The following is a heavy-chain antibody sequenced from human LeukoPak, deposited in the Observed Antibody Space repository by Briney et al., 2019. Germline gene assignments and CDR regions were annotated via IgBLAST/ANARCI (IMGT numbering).Heavy chain of an antibody. J-gene: IGHJ4*02. CDR3: AREPTDYGDYVLFDY. Sequence: ASVKVSCKACGYTFTSYYMHWVRQAPGQGLELMGIINPSGGSTSYAQKFQGRVTMTRDTSTSTVYMELRSLRSEDTAVYYCAREPTDYGDYVLFDYWGQGTLVTVSS. CDR2: INPSGGST. V-gene: IGHV1-46*03. D-gene: IGHD4-17*01. CDR1: GYTFTSYY.